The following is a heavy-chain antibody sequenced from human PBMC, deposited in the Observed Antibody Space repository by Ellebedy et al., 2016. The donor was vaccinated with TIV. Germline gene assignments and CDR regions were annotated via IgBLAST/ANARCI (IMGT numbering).Heavy chain of an antibody. Sequence: AASVKVSCKTSGYTFTSYGISWVRQPPGQGLEWMGWISANNGDTNYAQKFQGRVTMTTDTSTTTVYMELRSLRSDDTAVYYCARDWSGHWGQGTLVTVSS. V-gene: IGHV1-18*04. CDR3: ARDWSGH. CDR2: ISANNGDT. CDR1: GYTFTSYG. D-gene: IGHD3-3*01. J-gene: IGHJ4*02.